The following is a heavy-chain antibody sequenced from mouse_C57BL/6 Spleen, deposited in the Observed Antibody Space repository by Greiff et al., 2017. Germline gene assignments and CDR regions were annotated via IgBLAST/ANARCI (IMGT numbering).Heavy chain of an antibody. V-gene: IGHV1-22*01. D-gene: IGHD2-5*01. Sequence: EVQLQQSGPELVKPGASVKMSCKASGYTFPDYNMHWVKQSHGKSLEWIGYINPNNGGTSYNQKFKGKATLTVNKSSSTAYMELRSLTSEDSAVYYCARRANSNYDAMDYWGQGTSVTVSS. J-gene: IGHJ4*01. CDR1: GYTFPDYN. CDR3: ARRANSNYDAMDY. CDR2: INPNNGGT.